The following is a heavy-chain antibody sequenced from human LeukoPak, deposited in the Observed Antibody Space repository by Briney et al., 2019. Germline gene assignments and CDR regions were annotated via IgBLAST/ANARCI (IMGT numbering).Heavy chain of an antibody. CDR1: GGSISSSSYY. J-gene: IGHJ4*02. CDR3: ARRRDYDFWSGSYFDY. Sequence: SETLSLTCTVSGGSISSSSYYWGWIRQPPGKGLEWIGSIYYSGSTYYNPSLKSRVTISVDTSKNQFSLKLSSVTAADTAVYYCARRRDYDFWSGSYFDYWGQGTLVTVSS. CDR2: IYYSGST. D-gene: IGHD3-3*01. V-gene: IGHV4-39*01.